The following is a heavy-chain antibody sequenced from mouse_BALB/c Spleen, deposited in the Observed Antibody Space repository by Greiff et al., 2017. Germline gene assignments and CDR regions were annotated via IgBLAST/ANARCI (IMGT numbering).Heavy chain of an antibody. Sequence: VKLMESGPGLVAPSQSLSITCTVSGFSLTSYGVHWVRQPPGKGLEWLGVIWAGGSTNYNSALMSRLSISKDNSKSQVFLKMNSLQTDDTAMYYCARANRYGGPWFAYWGQGTLVTVSA. D-gene: IGHD2-14*01. CDR3: ARANRYGGPWFAY. CDR2: IWAGGST. V-gene: IGHV2-9*02. J-gene: IGHJ3*01. CDR1: GFSLTSYG.